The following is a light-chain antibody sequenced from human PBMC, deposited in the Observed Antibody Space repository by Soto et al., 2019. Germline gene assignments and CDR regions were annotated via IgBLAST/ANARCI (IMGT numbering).Light chain of an antibody. J-gene: IGKJ2*01. Sequence: DIQMTQSPSSLSASVGDRVTITCRASQSISNYLNWYQQKPGKAPKLLIYAASSLQSGVPSRFSGGGSGTDFTLTISSLQPEDFATYFCQQSYNTPPYTFGQGTNLAIK. CDR2: AAS. V-gene: IGKV1-39*01. CDR3: QQSYNTPPYT. CDR1: QSISNY.